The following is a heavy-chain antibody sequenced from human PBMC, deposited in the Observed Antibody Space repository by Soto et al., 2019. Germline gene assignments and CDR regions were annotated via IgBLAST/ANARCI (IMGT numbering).Heavy chain of an antibody. CDR1: VGSFSGYY. J-gene: IGHJ4*02. Sequence: SETLSLTCAVYVGSFSGYYWSWIRQPPGKGLEWIGEINHSGSTNYNPSLKSRVTISVDTSKNQFSLKLSSVTAADTAVYYCARTFWRRWKSQLAYWGQGTLVTVSS. CDR2: INHSGST. CDR3: ARTFWRRWKSQLAY. D-gene: IGHD6-6*01. V-gene: IGHV4-34*01.